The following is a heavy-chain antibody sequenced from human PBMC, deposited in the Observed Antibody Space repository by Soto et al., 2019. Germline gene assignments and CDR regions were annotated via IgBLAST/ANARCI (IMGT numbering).Heavy chain of an antibody. J-gene: IGHJ4*02. CDR1: GWSFSGYY. D-gene: IGHD6-13*01. CDR3: ARGPTRYSSSWYTY. Sequence: SETLSLTCAFYGWSFSGYYWSWIRQPPGKGLEWIGEINHSGSTNYNPSLKSRVTISVDTFKNQFSLKLSSVTAADTAVYYCARGPTRYSSSWYTYWGQGTLVTVSS. V-gene: IGHV4-34*01. CDR2: INHSGST.